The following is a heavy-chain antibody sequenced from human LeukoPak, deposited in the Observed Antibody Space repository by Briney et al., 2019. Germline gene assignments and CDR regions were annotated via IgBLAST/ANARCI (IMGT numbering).Heavy chain of an antibody. V-gene: IGHV1-8*01. CDR3: ARGYRAYYDSSGYSDY. J-gene: IGHJ4*02. D-gene: IGHD3-22*01. CDR2: MNPNSGNT. CDR1: GYTFTSYD. Sequence: ASVKVSCKASGYTFTSYDINWVRQATGPGLEWMGWMNPNSGNTGYAQKFQGRVTMTRNTSISTAYMELSSLRSEDTAVYYCARGYRAYYDSSGYSDYWGQGTLVTVSS.